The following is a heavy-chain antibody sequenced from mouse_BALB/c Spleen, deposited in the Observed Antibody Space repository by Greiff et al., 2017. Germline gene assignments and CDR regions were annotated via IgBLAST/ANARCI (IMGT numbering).Heavy chain of an antibody. CDR1: GYSITSDYA. J-gene: IGHJ2*01. V-gene: IGHV3-2*02. CDR2: ISYSGST. D-gene: IGHD1-1*01. CDR3: ARSYGSSYCFDY. Sequence: EVHLVESGPGLVKPSQSLSLTCTVTGYSITSDYAWNWIRQFPGNKLEWMGYISYSGSTSYNPSLKSRISITRDTSKNQFFLQLNSVTTEDTATYYCARSYGSSYCFDYWGQGTTLTVSS.